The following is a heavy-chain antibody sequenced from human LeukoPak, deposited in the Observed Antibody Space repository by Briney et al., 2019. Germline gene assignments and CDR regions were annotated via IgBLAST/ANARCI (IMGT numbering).Heavy chain of an antibody. CDR2: ISGSGGTT. CDR3: AKSKEIAAAGQLLDH. D-gene: IGHD6-13*01. CDR1: GFTFSSYA. J-gene: IGHJ1*01. Sequence: TRGSRTPACAASGFTFSSYAMSWVRQAPGKGLEWVSAISGSGGTTYYADSVKGRFTISRDNSKNTLYLQMNSLRAEDTAVYYCAKSKEIAAAGQLLDHWGQG. V-gene: IGHV3-23*01.